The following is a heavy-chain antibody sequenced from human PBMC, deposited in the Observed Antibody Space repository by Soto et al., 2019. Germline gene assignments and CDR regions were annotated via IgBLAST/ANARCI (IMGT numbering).Heavy chain of an antibody. Sequence: SETLSLTCSVSGGSGRTGSYHWSWIRQPPGKGLEWIGFIPNNGSPDYNPSLKSRVVVSIDRSKNQFSLKVNSVTAADTAVYFCARIGWGVDSWGQGTLVTVSS. CDR1: GGSGRTGSYH. CDR3: ARIGWGVDS. D-gene: IGHD3-10*01. V-gene: IGHV4-61*01. J-gene: IGHJ4*02. CDR2: IPNNGSP.